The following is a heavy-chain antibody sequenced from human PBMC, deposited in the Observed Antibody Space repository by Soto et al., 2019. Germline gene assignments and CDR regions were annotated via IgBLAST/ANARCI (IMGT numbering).Heavy chain of an antibody. CDR3: ARDDETVPFVLGF. V-gene: IGHV1-69*01. CDR1: GGTFSKYA. J-gene: IGHJ4*02. D-gene: IGHD6-6*01. Sequence: QVQLVQSGAEVKKPGSSVKVSCKASGGTFSKYAVTWVRRAPGQGLEWMGGILPFVDAANYAQKFQYRLTISVDDDARTAYMELTNLRSEDTAVYFCARDDETVPFVLGFWGQGTLVTVSS. CDR2: ILPFVDAA.